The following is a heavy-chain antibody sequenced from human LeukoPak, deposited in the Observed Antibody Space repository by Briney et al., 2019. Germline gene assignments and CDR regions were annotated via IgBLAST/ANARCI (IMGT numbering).Heavy chain of an antibody. J-gene: IGHJ5*02. D-gene: IGHD6-13*01. CDR2: IYWNDDK. Sequence: SGPTLVKPTQTLTLTCTFSGFSLSTSGVGVGWIRQPPGKALEWLALIYWNDDKRYSPSLKSRLTITKDTSKNQVVLTMTNMDPVDTATCYCAHRPGSSWYMNWFDPWGQGTLVTVSS. V-gene: IGHV2-5*01. CDR3: AHRPGSSWYMNWFDP. CDR1: GFSLSTSGVG.